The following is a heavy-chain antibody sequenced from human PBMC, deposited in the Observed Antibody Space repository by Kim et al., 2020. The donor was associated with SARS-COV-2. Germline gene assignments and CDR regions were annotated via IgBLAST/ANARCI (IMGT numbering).Heavy chain of an antibody. Sequence: SYAQKFQGRVTMTRDTSTSTVYMELSSLRSEDTAVYYCATSLTPQGGDYWGQGTLVTVSS. CDR3: ATSLTPQGGDY. V-gene: IGHV1-46*01. J-gene: IGHJ4*02.